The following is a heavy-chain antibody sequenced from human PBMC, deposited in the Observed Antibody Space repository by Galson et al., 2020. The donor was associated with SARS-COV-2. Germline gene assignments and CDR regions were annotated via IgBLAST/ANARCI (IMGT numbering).Heavy chain of an antibody. CDR2: ISYSGRA. D-gene: IGHD4-17*01. CDR1: DGTISSYY. Sequence: ETSEILSLPCSVSDGTISSYYWSWIRQPPGKGLEWIGYISYSGRANYNPSLRSRVTISVDLSKNQFSLKVTSVTAADTAVYYCARDPAPLYGDNYYDGRDVWGRGTTVTVSS. V-gene: IGHV4-59*01. J-gene: IGHJ6*02. CDR3: ARDPAPLYGDNYYDGRDV.